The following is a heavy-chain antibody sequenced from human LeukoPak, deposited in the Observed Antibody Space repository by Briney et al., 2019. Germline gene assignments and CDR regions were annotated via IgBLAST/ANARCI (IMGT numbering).Heavy chain of an antibody. Sequence: SETLSLTCTVSGGSISSYYWSWLRQPPGKGLEWIGYMYYSGSTNYNPSLKSRVTISVDTSKNQFSLKLSSVTAADTAVYYCARVKDYYYMDVWGKGTTVTISS. J-gene: IGHJ6*03. CDR2: MYYSGST. CDR3: ARVKDYYYMDV. CDR1: GGSISSYY. V-gene: IGHV4-59*01.